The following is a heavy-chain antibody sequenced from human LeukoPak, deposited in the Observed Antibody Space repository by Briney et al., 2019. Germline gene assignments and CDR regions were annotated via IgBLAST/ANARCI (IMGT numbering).Heavy chain of an antibody. D-gene: IGHD3-3*01. CDR2: IYYSGST. CDR3: ARGITIFGVVIQNRFDP. CDR1: GGSISSYY. Sequence: SETLSLTCTVSGGSISSYYWSWIRQPPGKGLEWIGYIYYSGSTNYNPSLKSRVTISVDTSKNQFSLKLSSVTAADTAVYYCARGITIFGVVIQNRFDPWGQGTLVTVSS. V-gene: IGHV4-59*08. J-gene: IGHJ5*02.